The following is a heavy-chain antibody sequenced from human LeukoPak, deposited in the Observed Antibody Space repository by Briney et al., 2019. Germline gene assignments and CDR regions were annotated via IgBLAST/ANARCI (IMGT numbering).Heavy chain of an antibody. CDR2: IKRDGSEK. CDR1: GFTFSSYS. CDR3: AREVKGNGYSYGLDY. V-gene: IGHV3-7*01. Sequence: GGSLRLSCAASGFTFSSYSMNWVRQAPGKGLEWVANIKRDGSEKYYVASVMGRFTISRDNSKNTLYLQMNSLRAEDTAVYYCAREVKGNGYSYGLDYWGQGTLVTVSS. D-gene: IGHD5-18*01. J-gene: IGHJ4*02.